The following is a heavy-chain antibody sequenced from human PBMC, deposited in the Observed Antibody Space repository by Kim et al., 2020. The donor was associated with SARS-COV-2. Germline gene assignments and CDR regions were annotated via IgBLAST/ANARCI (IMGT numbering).Heavy chain of an antibody. Sequence: YAQKFQGRVTMTRDTSTSTVYMELSSLRSEDTAVYYCARGASSWYDLFDYWGQGTLVTVSS. J-gene: IGHJ4*02. CDR3: ARGASSWYDLFDY. D-gene: IGHD6-13*01. V-gene: IGHV1-46*01.